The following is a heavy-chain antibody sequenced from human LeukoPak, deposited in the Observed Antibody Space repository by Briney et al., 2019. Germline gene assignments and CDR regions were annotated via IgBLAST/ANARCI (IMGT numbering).Heavy chain of an antibody. J-gene: IGHJ4*02. CDR1: GYSFTSYW. Sequence: GESLKISCKGSGYSFTSYWIGWVRQMPGKGLEWMGIIYPGDSDTRYSPSFQGQVTISADKSISTAYLQWSSLKASDTAMYYCAGLGNDCSGGSCYSGYFDYWGQGTLVTVSS. CDR3: AGLGNDCSGGSCYSGYFDY. D-gene: IGHD2-15*01. V-gene: IGHV5-51*01. CDR2: IYPGDSDT.